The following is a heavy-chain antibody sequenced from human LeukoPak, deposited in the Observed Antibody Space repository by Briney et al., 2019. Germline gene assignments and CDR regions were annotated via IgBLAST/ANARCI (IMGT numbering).Heavy chain of an antibody. CDR3: RQWDPTSGAFDI. J-gene: IGHJ3*02. V-gene: IGHV3-73*01. CDR1: GFTFSNAW. CDR2: IRSKANSYAT. D-gene: IGHD1-26*01. Sequence: GGSLRLSCAASGFTFSNAWMSWVRQAPGKGLEWVGRIRSKANSYATAYAASVKGRFTISRDDSKNTAYLQMNSLKTEDTAVYYCRQWDPTSGAFDIWGQGTMVTVSS.